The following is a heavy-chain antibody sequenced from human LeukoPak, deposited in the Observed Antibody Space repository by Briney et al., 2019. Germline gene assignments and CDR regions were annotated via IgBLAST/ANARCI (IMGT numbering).Heavy chain of an antibody. CDR1: GFTFSSYS. V-gene: IGHV3-21*01. CDR3: ARAVGPYYGSGSYDY. J-gene: IGHJ4*02. D-gene: IGHD3-10*01. Sequence: GGSLRLSCAASGFTFSSYSMNWVRQALGKGLEWVSSISSSSSYIYYADSVKGRFTISRDNAKNSLYLQMNSLRAEDTAVYYCARAVGPYYGSGSYDYWGQGTLVTVSS. CDR2: ISSSSSYI.